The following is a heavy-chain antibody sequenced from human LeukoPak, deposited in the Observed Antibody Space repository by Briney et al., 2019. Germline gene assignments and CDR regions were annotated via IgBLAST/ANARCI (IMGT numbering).Heavy chain of an antibody. CDR2: IYYSGST. D-gene: IGHD6-13*01. J-gene: IGHJ4*02. CDR3: ARGLAAAAQ. Sequence: SETLSLTCTVSGGSISSDTDYGGWIRQPPGEGLEWIGSIYYSGSTYYNPSLKSRVTISVDTSKNQFSLKLSSVTAADTAVYYCARGLAAAAQWGQGTLATVSS. CDR1: GGSISSDTDY. V-gene: IGHV4-39*07.